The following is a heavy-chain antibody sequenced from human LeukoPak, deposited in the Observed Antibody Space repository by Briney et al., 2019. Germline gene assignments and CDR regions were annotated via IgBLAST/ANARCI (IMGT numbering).Heavy chain of an antibody. Sequence: GGSLRLSCAASGFTFSSYAMSWVRQAPGKGLEWVSAISGSGGSTYYADSVKGRFTISRDNSKNTLYLQMNSPRAEDTVVYYCAKGEWLLFYSGYYFDYWGQGTLVTVSS. CDR3: AKGEWLLFYSGYYFDY. CDR1: GFTFSSYA. CDR2: ISGSGGST. V-gene: IGHV3-23*01. D-gene: IGHD3-3*01. J-gene: IGHJ4*02.